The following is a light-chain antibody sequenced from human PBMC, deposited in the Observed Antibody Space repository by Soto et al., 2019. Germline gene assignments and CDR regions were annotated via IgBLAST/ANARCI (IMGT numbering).Light chain of an antibody. CDR3: QLYGTSRA. V-gene: IGKV3-20*01. CDR1: QSLGSDY. Sequence: ETVLTQSPGTLSLSPGERATLSCRASQSLGSDYLAWYQQKPGQAPRLLIYGVSSRATDIPDRFSGSGSGTDFPLTISRLEKEDFAMYYCQLYGTSRAFGQGTKV. CDR2: GVS. J-gene: IGKJ1*01.